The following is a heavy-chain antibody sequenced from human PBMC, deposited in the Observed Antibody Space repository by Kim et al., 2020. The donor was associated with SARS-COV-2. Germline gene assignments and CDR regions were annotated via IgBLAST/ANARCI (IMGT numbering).Heavy chain of an antibody. Sequence: SETLSLTCAVYGESFSDYYWSWIRQPPGKGLEWIGEINHSGDTNYNPSLKSRVSISVPTSKSQFSLKLTSVTAADTGAYYCARGFSGSAFNWFDPWGQGT. CDR1: GESFSDYY. D-gene: IGHD3-10*01. CDR2: INHSGDT. V-gene: IGHV4-34*01. CDR3: ARGFSGSAFNWFDP. J-gene: IGHJ5*02.